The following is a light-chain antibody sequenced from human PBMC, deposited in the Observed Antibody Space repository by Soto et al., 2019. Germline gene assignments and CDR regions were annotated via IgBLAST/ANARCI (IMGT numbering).Light chain of an antibody. CDR1: QDISNY. Sequence: DIQMTQSPSSLSASVGDRVTITCQASQDISNYLNWYQQKPGKAPKLLIYYASNLETGVPSRFSGSGSGTDFTFTISSLQPEDIATYYCQQYDNFPITFGPGTKVDIK. V-gene: IGKV1-33*01. J-gene: IGKJ3*01. CDR3: QQYDNFPIT. CDR2: YAS.